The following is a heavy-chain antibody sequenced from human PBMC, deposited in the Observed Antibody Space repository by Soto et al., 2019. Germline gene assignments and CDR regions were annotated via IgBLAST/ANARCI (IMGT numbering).Heavy chain of an antibody. J-gene: IGHJ4*02. CDR3: ASSVAATLYYFDY. D-gene: IGHD2-15*01. CDR2: INHSGST. CDR1: GGSFSGYY. V-gene: IGHV4-34*01. Sequence: SETLSLTCAVYGGSFSGYYWSWIRQPPGKGLEWIGEINHSGSTNYNPSLKSRVTISVDTSKNQFSLKLSSVTAADTAVYYCASSVAATLYYFDYWGQGTLVTFSS.